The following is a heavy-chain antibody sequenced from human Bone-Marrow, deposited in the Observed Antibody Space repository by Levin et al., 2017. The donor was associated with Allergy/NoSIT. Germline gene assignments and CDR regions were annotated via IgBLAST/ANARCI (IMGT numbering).Heavy chain of an antibody. V-gene: IGHV3-23*01. J-gene: IGHJ4*02. CDR2: ISGSGSTT. CDR3: AREENTIVVVIFDY. CDR1: GFTFKFHA. D-gene: IGHD3-22*01. Sequence: GGSLRLSCATSGFTFKFHAMNWVRQAPGKGLEWVASISGSGSTTYYADSVKGRFTVTRDNSKNTVYLEMNSLRAEDTAVYYCAREENTIVVVIFDYWGQGALVTVSS.